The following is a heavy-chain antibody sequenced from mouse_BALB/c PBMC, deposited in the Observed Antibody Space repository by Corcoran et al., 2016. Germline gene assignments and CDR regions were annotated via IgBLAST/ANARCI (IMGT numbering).Heavy chain of an antibody. V-gene: IGHV9-1*02. CDR3: ARWLLRYYAMDY. J-gene: IGHJ4*01. Sequence: QIQLVQSGPELKKPGETVKISCKASGYTFTNYGMNWVKQASGKGLKWMGWINTYTGEPTYADDFKGRFAFSLETSASTAYSQINNLKNEDMATYFCARWLLRYYAMDYWGQGTSVTVSS. D-gene: IGHD2-3*01. CDR2: INTYTGEP. CDR1: GYTFTNYG.